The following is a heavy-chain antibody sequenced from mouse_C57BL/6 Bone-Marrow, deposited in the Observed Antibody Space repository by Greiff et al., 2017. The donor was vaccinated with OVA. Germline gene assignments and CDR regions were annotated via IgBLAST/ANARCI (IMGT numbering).Heavy chain of an antibody. CDR1: GYTFTSYG. D-gene: IGHD1-1*01. CDR2: IYPRSGNT. Sequence: QVQLQQSGAELARPGASVKLSCKASGYTFTSYGISWVKQRTGQGLEWIGEIYPRSGNTYYNEKFKGKATLTADKSSSTAYRELRSLTSEDSAVDFCAREGITTVVEGFDYWGQGTTLTVSS. CDR3: AREGITTVVEGFDY. J-gene: IGHJ2*01. V-gene: IGHV1-81*01.